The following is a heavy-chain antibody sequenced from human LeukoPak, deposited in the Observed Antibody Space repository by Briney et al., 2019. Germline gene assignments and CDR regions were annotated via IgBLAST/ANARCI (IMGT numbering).Heavy chain of an antibody. Sequence: LRLSCAASGFTFSSYSMNWVRQPPGKGLEWIGYIYHSGSTYYNPSLKSRVTISVDRSKNQFSLKLSSVTAADTAVYYCARAPVYYGGNSRWATAYYFDYWGQGTLVTVSS. V-gene: IGHV4-30-2*01. CDR1: GFTFSSYS. J-gene: IGHJ4*02. CDR3: ARAPVYYGGNSRWATAYYFDY. D-gene: IGHD4-23*01. CDR2: IYHSGST.